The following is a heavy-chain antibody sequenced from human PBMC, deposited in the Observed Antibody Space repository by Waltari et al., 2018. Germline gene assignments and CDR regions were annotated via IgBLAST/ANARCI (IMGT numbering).Heavy chain of an antibody. D-gene: IGHD2-21*01. CDR2: IKPVLGTT. CDR3: ARDRHFSDGGAYYESGL. V-gene: IGHV1-69*13. J-gene: IGHJ2*01. Sequence: QVQLVQSGSEVKQPGSSVKVSCKASGGTFGSYAVSWRRQAPGQGLEWVGGIKPVLGTTSYAQKFQDRVTLIADDSSSTVYMELSSLKSDDTAVYYCARDRHFSDGGAYYESGLWGRGTLVTVSS. CDR1: GGTFGSYA.